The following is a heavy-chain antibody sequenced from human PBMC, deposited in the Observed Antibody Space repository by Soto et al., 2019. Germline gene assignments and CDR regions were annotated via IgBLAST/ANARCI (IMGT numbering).Heavy chain of an antibody. CDR1: GFTFSSYA. CDR2: ISYDGSNK. Sequence: SGGSLRLSCAASGFTFSSYAMHWVRQAPGKGLEWVAVISYDGSNKYYADSVKGRFTISRDNSKNTLYLQMNSLRAEDTAVYYCARDWASFLQLWFLDYWGQGTLVTVSS. V-gene: IGHV3-30-3*01. CDR3: ARDWASFLQLWFLDY. D-gene: IGHD5-18*01. J-gene: IGHJ4*02.